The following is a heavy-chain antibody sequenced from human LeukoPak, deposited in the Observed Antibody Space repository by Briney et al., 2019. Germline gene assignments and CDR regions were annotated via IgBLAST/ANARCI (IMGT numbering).Heavy chain of an antibody. V-gene: IGHV3-21*01. CDR2: ISSSSSYI. CDR1: GFTFSSYS. D-gene: IGHD3-3*01. Sequence: GGSLRLSCAASGFTFSSYSMNWVRQAPGKGLEWVSSISSSSSYIYYADSVKGRFTISRDNAKNSLYLQMNSLRAGDTAVYYCARDNSGITIFGDVYGMDVWGQGTTVTVSS. J-gene: IGHJ6*02. CDR3: ARDNSGITIFGDVYGMDV.